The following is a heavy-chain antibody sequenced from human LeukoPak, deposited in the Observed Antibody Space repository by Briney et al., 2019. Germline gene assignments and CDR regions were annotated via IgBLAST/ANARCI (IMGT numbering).Heavy chain of an antibody. Sequence: SQTLSLTCAVSGGSISSSGNSWSWIRQPPVNGLEWIGYIYHSGSTYYNPSLKSRVTISVDRSKNQFSLKLSSVTAADTAVYYCARDSEDGSGSFYFDYWGQGTLVTVSS. V-gene: IGHV4-30-2*01. J-gene: IGHJ4*02. CDR1: GGSISSSGNS. D-gene: IGHD3-10*01. CDR2: IYHSGST. CDR3: ARDSEDGSGSFYFDY.